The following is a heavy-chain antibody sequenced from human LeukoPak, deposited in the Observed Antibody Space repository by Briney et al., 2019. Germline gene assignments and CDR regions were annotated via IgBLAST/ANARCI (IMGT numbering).Heavy chain of an antibody. CDR1: GGTFSSYA. CDR3: ARAPTLAGWFDP. J-gene: IGHJ5*02. V-gene: IGHV1-69*06. CDR2: IIPIFGTA. D-gene: IGHD6-19*01. Sequence: SVKVSCKASGGTFSSYAISWVRQAPGQGLEWMGGIIPIFGTANYAQKFQGRVTITADRSTSTAYMELSSLRSEDTAVYYCARAPTLAGWFDPWGQGTLVTVSS.